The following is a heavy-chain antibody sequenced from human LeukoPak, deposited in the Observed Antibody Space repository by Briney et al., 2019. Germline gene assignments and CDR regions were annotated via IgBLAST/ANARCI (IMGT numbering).Heavy chain of an antibody. CDR3: AREGIRIAAAGTIDY. CDR2: INPRGGST. J-gene: IGHJ4*02. Sequence: ASVKVSCKASGYTFTTYYMHWLRQAPGQGPEWMGIINPRGGSTDYAQKFEGRVTMTSDTSTSTVYMELNDLTSEDTAVYYCAREGIRIAAAGTIDYWGQRTLVTVSS. CDR1: GYTFTTYY. V-gene: IGHV1-46*01. D-gene: IGHD6-13*01.